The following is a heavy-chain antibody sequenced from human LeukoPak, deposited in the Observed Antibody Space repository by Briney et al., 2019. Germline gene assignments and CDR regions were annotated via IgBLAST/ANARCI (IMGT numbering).Heavy chain of an antibody. D-gene: IGHD3-16*01. V-gene: IGHV1-2*02. CDR3: ARGRQLHLGELFPFAEFFQP. Sequence: GASVKVSCQTSGCTFTGQYLHWVRQAPGQGPEWMGWINPNSGGTKSAQKFQGRVIMTRDTSISTAYMELRSLSSDDTAVYYCARGRQLHLGELFPFAEFFQPWGQGTLVTVFS. J-gene: IGHJ1*01. CDR1: GCTFTGQY. CDR2: INPNSGGT.